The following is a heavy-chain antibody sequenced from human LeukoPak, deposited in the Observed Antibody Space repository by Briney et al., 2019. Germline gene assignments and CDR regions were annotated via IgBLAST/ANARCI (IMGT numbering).Heavy chain of an antibody. J-gene: IGHJ6*02. Sequence: GGSLRLSCAASGFTFSTYSMNWVRQAPGKGLEWVSSISSSSSYIYYADSVKGRFTISRDNAKNSLYLQMNSLRAEDTAVYYCARDRANVGGGFPDLHYYYGMDVWGQGTTVTVSS. CDR3: ARDRANVGGGFPDLHYYYGMDV. V-gene: IGHV3-21*01. CDR1: GFTFSTYS. CDR2: ISSSSSYI. D-gene: IGHD2-15*01.